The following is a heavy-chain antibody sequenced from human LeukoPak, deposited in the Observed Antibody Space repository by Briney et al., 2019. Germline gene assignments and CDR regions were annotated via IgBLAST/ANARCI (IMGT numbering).Heavy chain of an antibody. CDR1: EFTFSSYW. J-gene: IGHJ3*02. V-gene: IGHV3-7*05. D-gene: IGHD3-10*01. Sequence: VGSLRLSCAASEFTFSSYWMSWVRQAPGKGLDRMANIKPDRSEKNYVDSVKGRFTISRDNAKNSVYLQMNSLRAEDTAVYYCARDRGRYNAFDIWGQGTMVTVSS. CDR3: ARDRGRYNAFDI. CDR2: IKPDRSEK.